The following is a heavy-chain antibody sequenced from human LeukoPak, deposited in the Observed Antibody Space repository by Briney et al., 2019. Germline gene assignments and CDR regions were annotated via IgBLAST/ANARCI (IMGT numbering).Heavy chain of an antibody. D-gene: IGHD5-12*01. J-gene: IGHJ4*02. CDR2: TSWDGGST. Sequence: GGSLRLSCAASGFTFDDYTMHWVRQAPGKGLEWVSLTSWDGGSTYYADSVKGRFTISRDNSKNSLYLQMNSLRTEDTALYYCAKGGMATIGGYFDYWGQGTLVTVSS. CDR3: AKGGMATIGGYFDY. CDR1: GFTFDDYT. V-gene: IGHV3-43*01.